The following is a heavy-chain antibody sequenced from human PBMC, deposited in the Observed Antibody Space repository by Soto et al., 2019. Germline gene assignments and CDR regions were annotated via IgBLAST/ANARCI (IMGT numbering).Heavy chain of an antibody. D-gene: IGHD1-7*01. J-gene: IGHJ4*02. CDR1: GFSFTHYR. CDR2: VNADGSST. V-gene: IGHV3-74*01. CDR3: AKAGDWNYVFDF. Sequence: EVRLVESGGGQVHPGGSLRLSCAASGFSFTHYRIHWVRQVPGKGLEWVCRVNADGSSTNYAGFAKGRFTISRDNSKNMAYLEMNNLRADDTAWYYCAKAGDWNYVFDFWGQGTSVLVSS.